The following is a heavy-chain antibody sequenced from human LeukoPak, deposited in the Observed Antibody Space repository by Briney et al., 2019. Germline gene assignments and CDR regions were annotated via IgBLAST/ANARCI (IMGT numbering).Heavy chain of an antibody. V-gene: IGHV1-18*01. CDR2: ISAYNGNT. D-gene: IGHD6-13*01. CDR1: GYTFTSYG. J-gene: IGHJ4*02. Sequence: GESLRISCKASGYTFTSYGISWVRQAPGQGLEWMGWISAYNGNTNYAQKLQGRVTMTTDTSTSTAYMELRSLRSDDTAVYYCARDGIAAAGHYFDYWGQGTLVTVSS. CDR3: ARDGIAAAGHYFDY.